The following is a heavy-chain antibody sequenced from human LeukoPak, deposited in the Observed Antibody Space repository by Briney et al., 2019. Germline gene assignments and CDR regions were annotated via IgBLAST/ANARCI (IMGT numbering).Heavy chain of an antibody. V-gene: IGHV3-48*01. D-gene: IGHD3-16*01. Sequence: PSETLSLTCTVSGGSISSSSYYWGWIRQPPGKGLEWVSYISSSSSTIYYADSVKGRFTISRDNAKNSLYLQMNSLRAEDTAVYYCARDFWAIGGAYWGQGTLVTVSS. J-gene: IGHJ4*02. CDR3: ARDFWAIGGAY. CDR1: GGSISSSS. CDR2: ISSSSSTI.